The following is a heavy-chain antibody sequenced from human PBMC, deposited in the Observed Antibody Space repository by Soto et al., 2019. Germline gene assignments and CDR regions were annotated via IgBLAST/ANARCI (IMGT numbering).Heavy chain of an antibody. V-gene: IGHV1-2*02. CDR1: GYTFTAYF. CDR3: ARARFSGRLGYFDM. CDR2: INPNHGGT. Sequence: QVHLVQSGAEVEKPGASVKVSCNTSGYTFTAYFMHWVRQAPGQGLEWMGWINPNHGGTDYAQKFQDRITMTRDKSTTTFYMELSSLRSDDTAVYFCARARFSGRLGYFDMWGQGTKVTVSS. D-gene: IGHD1-26*01. J-gene: IGHJ3*02.